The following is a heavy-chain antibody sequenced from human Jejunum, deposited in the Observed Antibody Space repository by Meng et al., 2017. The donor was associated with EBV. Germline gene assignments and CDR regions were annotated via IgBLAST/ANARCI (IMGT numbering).Heavy chain of an antibody. CDR1: GYTFSRYA. D-gene: IGHD2-21*02. CDR2: INTRTGNP. CDR3: ASDISTATFGH. V-gene: IGHV7-4-1*02. J-gene: IGHJ4*02. Sequence: QVQLVQSGSELKKPXXSVKVSCKASGYTFSRYARNWVRQAPGQGLEWMGWINTRTGNPAYAQGFTGRFVFSLYTSVSTAYLQISSLKAEDTAVYYCASDISTATFGHWGQGTLVTVSS.